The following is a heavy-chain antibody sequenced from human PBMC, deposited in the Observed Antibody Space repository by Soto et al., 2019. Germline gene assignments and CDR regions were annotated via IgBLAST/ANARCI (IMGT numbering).Heavy chain of an antibody. D-gene: IGHD3-3*01. CDR1: GFTFSSYG. CDR3: ARGGLEWLSDLYY. Sequence: QVQLVESGGGVVQPGRSLRLSCAASGFTFSSYGMHWVRQAPGKGLEWVAVIWYDGSNKYYADSVKGRFTISRDNSKNTLYLQMNSLRAEDTAVYHCARGGLEWLSDLYYWGQGTLVTVSS. J-gene: IGHJ4*02. CDR2: IWYDGSNK. V-gene: IGHV3-33*01.